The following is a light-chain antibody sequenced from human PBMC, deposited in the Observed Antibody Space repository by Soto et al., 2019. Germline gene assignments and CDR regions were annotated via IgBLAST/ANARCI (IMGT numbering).Light chain of an antibody. Sequence: DVQMTQSPSSLSASVGDRVTITCRASQVISSWLVWYQQKPGNAPKLLIYKASTLESGVPSRFRGSEAGTEFSLTISGLKPEDCATYYCQQASTFPGTFGGGTE. CDR2: KAS. CDR1: QVISSW. J-gene: IGKJ4*01. CDR3: QQASTFPGT. V-gene: IGKV1-12*01.